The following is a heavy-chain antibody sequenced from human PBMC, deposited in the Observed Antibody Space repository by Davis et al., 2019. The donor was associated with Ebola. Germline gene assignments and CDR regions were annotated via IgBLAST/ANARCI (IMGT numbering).Heavy chain of an antibody. CDR1: GGSTSSGNSY. CDR2: ISHRGVT. J-gene: IGHJ4*02. CDR3: ARQRDFIFDY. V-gene: IGHV4-31*02. D-gene: IGHD5-24*01. Sequence: SCTVSGGSTSSGNSYWSWVRHHPHPGQGLEWIGYISHRGVTYYNPSLRSRVTISLDTSKNEFSLRLTSVTAADSAVYYCARQRDFIFDYWGQGALVTVSS.